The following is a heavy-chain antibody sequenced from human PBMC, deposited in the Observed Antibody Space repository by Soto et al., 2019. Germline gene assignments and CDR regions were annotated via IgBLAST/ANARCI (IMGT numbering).Heavy chain of an antibody. J-gene: IGHJ6*03. V-gene: IGHV3-21*01. CDR3: ARVGCSGGSCYQTYMDV. Sequence: EVQLVESGGGLVKPGGSLRLSCAASGFTFSSYSMNWVRQAPGKGLEWVSSISSSSSYIYYADSVKGRFTISRENAKNSLYVQMNSLRAEDTAVYYCARVGCSGGSCYQTYMDVWGKGTTVTVSS. CDR2: ISSSSSYI. D-gene: IGHD2-15*01. CDR1: GFTFSSYS.